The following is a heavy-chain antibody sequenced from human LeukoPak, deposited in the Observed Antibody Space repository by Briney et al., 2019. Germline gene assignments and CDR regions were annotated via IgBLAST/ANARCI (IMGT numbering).Heavy chain of an antibody. CDR3: ARDDKRGYSYGYTGYYYGMDV. CDR2: ISSSGSTI. CDR1: GFTFSSYE. D-gene: IGHD5-18*01. V-gene: IGHV3-48*03. J-gene: IGHJ6*02. Sequence: GGSLRLSCAASGFTFSSYEMNWVRQAPGKGLEWVSYISSSGSTIYYADSVKGRFTISRDNAKNSLYLQMNSLRAEDTAVYYCARDDKRGYSYGYTGYYYGMDVWGQGTTVTVSS.